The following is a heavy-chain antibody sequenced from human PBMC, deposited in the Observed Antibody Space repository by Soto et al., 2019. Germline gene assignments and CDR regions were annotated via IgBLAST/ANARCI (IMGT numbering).Heavy chain of an antibody. J-gene: IGHJ6*03. CDR2: INTGNGNT. CDR3: ARDPYYSYCYMDV. V-gene: IGHV1-3*04. Sequence: QVQLVQSGAEVKKPGASVKVSCKASGYTFTSFAIHWVRQAPGQRPEWMGWINTGNGNTKYSQKFQDRVTITRDTSASTAYMELSSLRSEDTAVYYCARDPYYSYCYMDVWGKGTTVTVFS. CDR1: GYTFTSFA.